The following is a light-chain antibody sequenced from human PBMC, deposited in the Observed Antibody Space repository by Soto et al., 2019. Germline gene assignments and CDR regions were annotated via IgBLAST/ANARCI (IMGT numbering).Light chain of an antibody. CDR1: SSNIGAGYD. CDR3: QYYDSSLSALYV. J-gene: IGLJ1*01. V-gene: IGLV1-40*01. CDR2: GNS. Sequence: QSVLAQPPSVSGAPGQRVTISCAGSSSNIGAGYDVHWYQQLPGTAPKLLIYGNSNRPSGVPDRFSGSKSGTSASLAITGLQAEDEAEYYCQYYDSSLSALYVFGTGTKVTV.